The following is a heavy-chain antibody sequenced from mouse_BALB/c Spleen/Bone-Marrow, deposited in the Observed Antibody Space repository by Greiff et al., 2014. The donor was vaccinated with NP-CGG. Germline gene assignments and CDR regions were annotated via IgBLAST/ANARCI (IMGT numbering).Heavy chain of an antibody. CDR3: ARWGAMDY. CDR2: IDPSDSET. CDR1: GYSFTSYW. Sequence: VQLVESGPQLVRPGASVKTSCKASGYSFTSYWMHWVKRRPGQGLEWIGMIDPSDSETRLNQKFKDKATLTVDKSSSTAYMQLSSPTSEDSAVYYCARWGAMDYWGQGTSVTVSS. V-gene: IGHV1S126*01. J-gene: IGHJ4*01.